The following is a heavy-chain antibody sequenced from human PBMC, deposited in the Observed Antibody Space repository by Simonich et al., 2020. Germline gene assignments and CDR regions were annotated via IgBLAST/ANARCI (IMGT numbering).Heavy chain of an antibody. J-gene: IGHJ4*02. Sequence: QVQLVQSGAEVKKPGASVKVSCKASGYTFTSYDINWVRQATGQGLGCMGWMNPNSGNTGYAQKFQGRVTITRNTSISTAYMELSSLRSEDTAVYYCARTYSGSYYYFDYWGQGTLVTVSS. CDR3: ARTYSGSYYYFDY. CDR1: GYTFTSYD. D-gene: IGHD1-26*01. V-gene: IGHV1-8*03. CDR2: MNPNSGNT.